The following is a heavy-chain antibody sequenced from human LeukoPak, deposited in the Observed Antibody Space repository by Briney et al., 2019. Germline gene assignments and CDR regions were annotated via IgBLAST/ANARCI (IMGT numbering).Heavy chain of an antibody. Sequence: SETLSLTCSVSGASITSDYWSWIRQPPGETLEWIGNIYYDGTTHYNPSLKSRVTISIDRSKSQFSLNVSAVTVADTAVYYCAGGKPSDYWGQGTQVTVSS. D-gene: IGHD2-15*01. CDR2: IYYDGTT. CDR3: AGGKPSDY. CDR1: GASITSDY. V-gene: IGHV4-59*03. J-gene: IGHJ4*02.